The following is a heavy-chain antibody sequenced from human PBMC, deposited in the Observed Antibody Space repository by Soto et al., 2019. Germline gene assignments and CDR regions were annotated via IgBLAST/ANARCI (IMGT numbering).Heavy chain of an antibody. CDR2: IKQDGSEK. CDR1: GFTFSSYW. Sequence: GSLRLSCAASGFTFSSYWMSWVRQAPGKGLEWVANIKQDGSEKYYVDSVKGRFTISRDNAKNSLYLQMNSLRAEDTAVYYCARYCSGGSCYGSYFDYWGQGTLVTVSS. V-gene: IGHV3-7*03. CDR3: ARYCSGGSCYGSYFDY. J-gene: IGHJ4*02. D-gene: IGHD2-15*01.